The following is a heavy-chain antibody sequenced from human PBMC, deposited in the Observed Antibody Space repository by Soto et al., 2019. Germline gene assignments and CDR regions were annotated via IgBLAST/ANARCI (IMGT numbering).Heavy chain of an antibody. CDR2: ISPYNGNT. Sequence: GASVKVSCKASGYTFTSYGISWGRQAPGQGLEWMGWISPYNGNTNYEQKLQGRVTMTTDTSTSTAYMELRSLRSDDTAVYYCARDPAATAAGNNWFDPWGQGTLVT. CDR3: ARDPAATAAGNNWFDP. D-gene: IGHD6-13*01. CDR1: GYTFTSYG. J-gene: IGHJ5*02. V-gene: IGHV1-18*01.